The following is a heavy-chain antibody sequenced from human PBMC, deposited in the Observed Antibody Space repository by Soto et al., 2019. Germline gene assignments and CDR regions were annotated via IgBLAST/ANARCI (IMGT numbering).Heavy chain of an antibody. V-gene: IGHV3-48*02. J-gene: IGHJ5*02. CDR2: ITSKGTTI. CDR3: AREMGACSDSSCYPGPYDS. Sequence: LRLSCAASGFTFTSYSMNWVRQAPGQGLEWVSYITSKGTTIKYADSVKGRFTVSRDNAKNSLYLQLNSLRDEDTAVYYCAREMGACSDSSCYPGPYDSWGQGTLVTVSS. D-gene: IGHD3-16*01. CDR1: GFTFTSYS.